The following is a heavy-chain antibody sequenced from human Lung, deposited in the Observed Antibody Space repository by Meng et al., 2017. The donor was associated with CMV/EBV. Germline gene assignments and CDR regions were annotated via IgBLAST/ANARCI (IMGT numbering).Heavy chain of an antibody. CDR2: ISSGGTTI. CDR1: GFSFSSFE. D-gene: IGHD6-6*01. Sequence: GESLKISCEVSGFSFSSFEMNWVRQAPGKGLEWIAHISSGGTTINYADSVKGRFTISRDNANNSLFLQMNSLRVEDTAVYYCARKFSSSGLYWGQGTLVTVSS. V-gene: IGHV3-48*03. CDR3: ARKFSSSGLY. J-gene: IGHJ4*02.